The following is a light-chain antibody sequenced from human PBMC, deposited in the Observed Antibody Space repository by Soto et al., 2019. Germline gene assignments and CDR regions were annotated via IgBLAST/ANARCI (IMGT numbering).Light chain of an antibody. V-gene: IGKV1-9*01. CDR2: TAS. Sequence: DIQLTQSPSSLSASVGDRVAITCRASEGISSYLAWYQEKPGKVPKLLIDTASTLQNGVPSRFSGSGSGTDFTLTISSLQPEDFATDYCLQLKRYPLTFGGGTKV. CDR3: LQLKRYPLT. J-gene: IGKJ4*01. CDR1: EGISSY.